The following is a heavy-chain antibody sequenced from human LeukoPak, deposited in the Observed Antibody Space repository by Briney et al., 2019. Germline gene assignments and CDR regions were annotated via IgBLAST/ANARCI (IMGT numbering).Heavy chain of an antibody. J-gene: IGHJ6*03. Sequence: GGSLRLSCAASGFTFSSYGMHWVRQAPGKGLEWVAFIRYDGSNKYYADSVKGRFTISRDNSKNTLYLQMNSLRAEDTAVYYCAKVEYSSSWYRTYYYYYMDVWGKGTTVTISS. D-gene: IGHD6-13*01. CDR2: IRYDGSNK. CDR1: GFTFSSYG. V-gene: IGHV3-30*02. CDR3: AKVEYSSSWYRTYYYYYMDV.